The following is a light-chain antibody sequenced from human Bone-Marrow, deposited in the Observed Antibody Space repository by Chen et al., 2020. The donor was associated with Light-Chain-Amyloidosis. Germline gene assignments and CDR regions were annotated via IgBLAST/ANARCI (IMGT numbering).Light chain of an antibody. CDR1: DLPTKY. J-gene: IGLJ2*01. CDR2: RDT. V-gene: IGLV3-25*03. CDR3: QSADSSGTYEVI. Sequence: SYELTQPPSVSVSPGQTARITCSGDDLPTKYAYLYQQKPGQAPVLGIHRDTERPSGISERFSGASSGTTATLTISGVQAEDEADYHCQSADSSGTYEVIFGGGTKLTVL.